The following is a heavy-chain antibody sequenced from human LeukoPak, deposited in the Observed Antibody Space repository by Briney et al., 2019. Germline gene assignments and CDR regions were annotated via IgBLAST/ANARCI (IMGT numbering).Heavy chain of an antibody. V-gene: IGHV3-30*02. CDR2: IRYDGSNK. CDR3: AKDKPDYYDSSGYYSDY. CDR1: GFTFSSYG. J-gene: IGHJ4*02. D-gene: IGHD3-22*01. Sequence: PGGSLRLSCAASGFTFSSYGMHWVRQAPGKGLEWVAFIRYDGSNKYYADSVKGRFTISRDNSKNTLYLQMNSLRAEDTAVYYCAKDKPDYYDSSGYYSDYWGQGTLVTVSS.